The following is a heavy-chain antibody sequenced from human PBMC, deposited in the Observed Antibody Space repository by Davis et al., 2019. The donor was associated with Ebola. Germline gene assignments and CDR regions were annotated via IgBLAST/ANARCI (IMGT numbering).Heavy chain of an antibody. CDR3: AKLPSSLGLGWVDA. D-gene: IGHD3-16*01. J-gene: IGHJ5*02. CDR1: GFTFSSNS. Sequence: GESLKISCAASGFTFSSNSMNWVRQAPGKGLEWVSVISGSGGSTDYADSVKGRFTVSRDNSKNTLYLQMNTLRAEDTALYYCAKLPSSLGLGWVDAWGQGTLVTVSS. CDR2: ISGSGGST. V-gene: IGHV3-23*01.